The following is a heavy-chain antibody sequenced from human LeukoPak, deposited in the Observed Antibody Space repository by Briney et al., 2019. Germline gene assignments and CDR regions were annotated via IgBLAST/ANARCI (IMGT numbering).Heavy chain of an antibody. CDR1: GDSVSSNSAT. D-gene: IGHD3-16*01. J-gene: IGHJ3*02. Sequence: SQTLSLTCAISGDSVSSNSATWNWIRQSPSRGLEWLGRTYYKSKWYNDYAVSVKSRITINSDTSKNQFSLQLSSVTPDDTAVYYCARVSSPWGPRDAFDIWGQGTVVTVSS. CDR3: ARVSSPWGPRDAFDI. CDR2: TYYKSKWYN. V-gene: IGHV6-1*01.